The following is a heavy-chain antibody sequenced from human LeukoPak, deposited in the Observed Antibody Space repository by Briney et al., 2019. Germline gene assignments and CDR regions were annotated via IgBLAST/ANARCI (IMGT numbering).Heavy chain of an antibody. J-gene: IGHJ4*02. CDR3: AGRWGDSSSSFDY. CDR2: TYPGDSDT. D-gene: IGHD6-13*01. V-gene: IGHV5-51*01. CDR1: GYSFTNYW. Sequence: GESLKISGKGSGYSFTNYWIGWVRQMPGKGLEWMGITYPGDSDTTYSPSFQGQVTISADKSISTAYLQWSSLKASDTAMYYCAGRWGDSSSSFDYWGQGSLVTVSS.